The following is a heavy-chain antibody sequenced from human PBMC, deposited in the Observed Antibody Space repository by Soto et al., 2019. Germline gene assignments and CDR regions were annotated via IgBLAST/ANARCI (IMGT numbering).Heavy chain of an antibody. D-gene: IGHD3-22*01. CDR2: IIPIFGTA. CDR1: GGTFSSYA. V-gene: IGHV1-69*13. CDR3: ARAGVVVQVFDY. Sequence: GASVKVSCRASGGTFSSYAISWVREAPGQGLEWMGGIIPIFGTANYAQKFQGRVTITADESTSTAYMELSSLRSEDTAVYYCARAGVVVQVFDYWGQVTLVTVS. J-gene: IGHJ4*02.